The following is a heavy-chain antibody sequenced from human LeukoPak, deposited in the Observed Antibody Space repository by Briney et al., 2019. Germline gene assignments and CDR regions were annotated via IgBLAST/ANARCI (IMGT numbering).Heavy chain of an antibody. J-gene: IGHJ4*02. D-gene: IGHD3-10*01. Sequence: PSQTLSLTCTVSGGSISSGSYYWGWIRQPPGKGLDWIGSIFYSGSTYYNPSLKSRVTISVDTSKNQFSLKLSSVTAADTAVYYCARHGSYYGSAPHYYFDYWGQGTLVTVSS. CDR1: GGSISSGSYY. CDR3: ARHGSYYGSAPHYYFDY. CDR2: IFYSGST. V-gene: IGHV4-39*01.